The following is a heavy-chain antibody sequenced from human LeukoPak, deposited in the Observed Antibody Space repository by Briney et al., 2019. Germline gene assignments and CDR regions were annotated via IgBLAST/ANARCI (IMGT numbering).Heavy chain of an antibody. CDR2: IYYSGST. V-gene: IGHV4-39*07. D-gene: IGHD6-19*01. J-gene: IGHJ4*02. CDR3: ARAPAVAGPSAFDY. Sequence: SETLSLTCTVSGGSISSSSYYWGWIRQPPGKGLEWIGSIYYSGSTYYNPSLKSRVTISVDTSKNQFSLKLSSVTAADTAVYYCARAPAVAGPSAFDYWGQGTLVTVSS. CDR1: GGSISSSSYY.